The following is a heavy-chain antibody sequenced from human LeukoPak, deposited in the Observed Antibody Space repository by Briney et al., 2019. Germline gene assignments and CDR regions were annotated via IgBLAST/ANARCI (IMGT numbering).Heavy chain of an antibody. V-gene: IGHV4-4*07. CDR3: ARDVRRSSSSANSYYYYMDV. D-gene: IGHD6-6*01. J-gene: IGHJ6*03. CDR2: IYTSGTT. Sequence: SETLSPTCTVSGGSISNYYWSWIRQPAGKGLEWIGRIYTSGTTNYNPSLKSRVTMSVDTSKNHFSLKLDSVTAADTAVYYCARDVRRSSSSANSYYYYMDVWGKGTNVTVSS. CDR1: GGSISNYY.